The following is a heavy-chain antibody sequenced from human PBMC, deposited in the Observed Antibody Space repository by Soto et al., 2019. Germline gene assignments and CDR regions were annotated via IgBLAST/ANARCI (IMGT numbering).Heavy chain of an antibody. CDR1: GFTFSSYS. Sequence: GGSLRLSCAASGFTFSSYSMNWVRQAPGKGLEWVSSISSSSSYIYYADSVKGRFTISRDNAKNSLYLQMNSLRAEDTAVYYCARGSGIWGWYKLELRGENYYYYYMDVWGKGTTVTVSS. J-gene: IGHJ6*03. D-gene: IGHD1-7*01. CDR3: ARGSGIWGWYKLELRGENYYYYYMDV. V-gene: IGHV3-21*01. CDR2: ISSSSSYI.